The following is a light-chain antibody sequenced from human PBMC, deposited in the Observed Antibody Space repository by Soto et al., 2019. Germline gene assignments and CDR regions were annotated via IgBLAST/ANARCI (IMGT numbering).Light chain of an antibody. CDR1: QGIRNP. CDR3: QQVDSYTIT. V-gene: IGKV1-9*01. Sequence: IQLTQSPSSLSASVGDRVTITCRASQGIRNPLAWYQQKPGKGPKLLIYLASTLQSGVPSRFSGSGSGTDFTLTISSLQPEDFATYYCQQVDSYTITFCQGTRLEIK. J-gene: IGKJ5*01. CDR2: LAS.